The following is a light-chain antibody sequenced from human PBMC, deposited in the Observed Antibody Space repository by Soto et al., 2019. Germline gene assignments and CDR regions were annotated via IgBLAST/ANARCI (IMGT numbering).Light chain of an antibody. J-gene: IGLJ1*01. CDR3: QVWDSSSDLGV. V-gene: IGLV3-21*02. Sequence: SYELTQPPSVSVAPGQTARITCGGDNIGSQSVHWYQQKPGQAPVLVVYDDNDRPSGIPERFSGSNSGNTATLTISRVEAGDEADYYCQVWDSSSDLGVFXTGTKLTVL. CDR2: DDN. CDR1: NIGSQS.